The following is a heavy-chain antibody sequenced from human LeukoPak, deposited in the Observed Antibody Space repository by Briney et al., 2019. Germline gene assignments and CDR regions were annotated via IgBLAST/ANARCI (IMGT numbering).Heavy chain of an antibody. CDR1: GFTVSTNY. CDR3: ARDRGVVVAAYYGSDAFDI. Sequence: GGSLRLSCAASGFTVSTNYMTWVRQAPGKGLEWVSSISSSSSYIYYADSVKGRFTISRDNAKNSLYLQMNSLRAEDTAVYYCARDRGVVVAAYYGSDAFDIWGQGTMVTVSS. D-gene: IGHD2-15*01. J-gene: IGHJ3*02. V-gene: IGHV3-21*01. CDR2: ISSSSSYI.